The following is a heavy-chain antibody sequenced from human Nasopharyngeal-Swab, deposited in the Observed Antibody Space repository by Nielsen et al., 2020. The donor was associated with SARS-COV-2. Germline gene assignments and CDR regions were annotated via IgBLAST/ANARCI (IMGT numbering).Heavy chain of an antibody. V-gene: IGHV3-23*01. CDR1: GFTFRSYA. J-gene: IGHJ4*02. Sequence: GGSLRLSCAASGFTFRSYAISWVRQAPGKGLEWVSVISGSDHTTYYADSVKGRFTISRDNSKNTLYLQMNSLRPEDTAVYYCAKGDESSGIFDYWGQGSLVTVSS. CDR3: AKGDESSGIFDY. CDR2: ISGSDHTT. D-gene: IGHD3-22*01.